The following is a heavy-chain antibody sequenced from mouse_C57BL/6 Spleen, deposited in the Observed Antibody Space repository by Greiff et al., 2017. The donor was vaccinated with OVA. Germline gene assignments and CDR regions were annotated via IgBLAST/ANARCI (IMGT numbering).Heavy chain of an antibody. CDR1: GFTFSSYA. CDR2: LSSGGDYI. J-gene: IGHJ2*01. V-gene: IGHV5-9-1*02. Sequence: EVKLVESGEGLVKPGGSLKLSCAASGFTFSSYAMSWVRQTPEKRLEWVAYLSSGGDYIYYADTVKGRFTISRDNARNTLYLQMSSLKSEDTAMYYCTRVWDGDFDYWGQGTTLTVSS. D-gene: IGHD4-1*01. CDR3: TRVWDGDFDY.